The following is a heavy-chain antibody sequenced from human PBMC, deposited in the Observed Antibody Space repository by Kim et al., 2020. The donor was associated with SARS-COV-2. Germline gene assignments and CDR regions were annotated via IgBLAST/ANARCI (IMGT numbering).Heavy chain of an antibody. Sequence: SETLSLTCTVSGGSISSYYWSWIRQPPGKGLEWIGYIYYSGSTNYNPSLKSRVTISVDTSKNQFSLKLSSVTAADTAVYYCAKTMTAIASSYWYFDLWGRGTLVTVSS. V-gene: IGHV4-59*13. CDR1: GGSISSYY. J-gene: IGHJ2*01. CDR3: AKTMTAIASSYWYFDL. D-gene: IGHD2-21*02. CDR2: IYYSGST.